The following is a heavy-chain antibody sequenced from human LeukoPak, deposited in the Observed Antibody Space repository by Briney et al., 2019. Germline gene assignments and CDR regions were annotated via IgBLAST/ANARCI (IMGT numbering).Heavy chain of an antibody. V-gene: IGHV4-4*07. J-gene: IGHJ4*02. CDR2: IYSSGST. CDR3: ARSWAGMYYPFYYFDY. Sequence: SETLSLTCTVSGGSISSYYWSWVRQPAGKGLEWIGRIYSSGSTNYNPSLKSRLTMSVDTSKNQFSLHLDSVTAADSAVYYCARSWAGMYYPFYYFDYWGQGTLVSVSS. CDR1: GGSISSYY. D-gene: IGHD1-26*01.